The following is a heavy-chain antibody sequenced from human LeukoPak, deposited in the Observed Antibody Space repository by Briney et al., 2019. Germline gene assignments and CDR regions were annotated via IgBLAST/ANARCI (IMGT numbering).Heavy chain of an antibody. J-gene: IGHJ4*02. CDR3: VQGGWLDC. CDR1: GFTFSNSG. D-gene: IGHD6-19*01. CDR2: ISASGESA. Sequence: GGSLRLSCAASGFTFSNSGMTWVSQAPGKGLEWVSGISASGESAYYGDSVKGRFTLSRDNPEHTLYLQIDSLRAEDSAIYYCVQGGWLDCWVQGTLVSVCS. V-gene: IGHV3-23*01.